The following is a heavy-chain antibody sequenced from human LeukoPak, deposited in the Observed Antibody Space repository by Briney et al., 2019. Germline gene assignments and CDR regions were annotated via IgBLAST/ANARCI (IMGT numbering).Heavy chain of an antibody. CDR3: AELGITMIGGV. CDR2: ISLSGTTI. J-gene: IGHJ6*04. CDR1: GFTFNVYS. Sequence: GGSLRLSCAASGFTFNVYSMNWVRQAPGKGLEWVSYISLSGTTIYYADSVKGRFTISRDNAKNSLYLQMNSLRAEDTAVYYCAELGITMIGGVWGKGTTVTISS. V-gene: IGHV3-48*04. D-gene: IGHD3-10*02.